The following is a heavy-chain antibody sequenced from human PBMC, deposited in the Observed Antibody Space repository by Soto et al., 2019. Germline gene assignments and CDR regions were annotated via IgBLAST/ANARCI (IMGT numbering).Heavy chain of an antibody. CDR1: GYTFAGRY. Sequence: ASAKVSCKASGYTFAGRYIQWALQSPEQGPEWMGEIGPESGSTRYAQKFQGRVTMTRDTSITTVYMELKNLSPDDTAVYDCGRGRSGQIVVFYWGQGTPVTVSS. V-gene: IGHV1-2*02. CDR3: GRGRSGQIVVFY. J-gene: IGHJ4*02. CDR2: IGPESGST. D-gene: IGHD1-26*01.